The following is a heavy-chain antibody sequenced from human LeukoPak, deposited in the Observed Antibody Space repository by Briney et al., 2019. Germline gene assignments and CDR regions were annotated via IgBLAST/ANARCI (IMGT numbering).Heavy chain of an antibody. CDR2: IYSGGST. V-gene: IGHV3-66*01. CDR3: ERDYDFLC. Sequence: PGGSLRLSCAASGFTFSSNYTSWVRQAPGKGLEWVSVIYSGGSTYYADSVKGRFTISRDNSKNTLYLQMNSLRAEDTAVYYWERDYDFLCWSQGTLVTVSS. CDR1: GFTFSSNY. D-gene: IGHD3-3*01. J-gene: IGHJ4*02.